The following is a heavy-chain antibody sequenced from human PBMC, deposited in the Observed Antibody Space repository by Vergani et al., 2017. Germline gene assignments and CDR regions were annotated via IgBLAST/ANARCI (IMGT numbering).Heavy chain of an antibody. Sequence: QVQLVQSGAEVKKPGASVKVSCKASGYTFTSYDINWVRQATGQGLEWMGGIIPIFGIANYAQKFQGRVTITADKSTSTAYMELSSLRSEDTAVYYCARDTADTAMVSYYYYGMDVWGQGTTVTVSS. J-gene: IGHJ6*02. V-gene: IGHV1-69*17. D-gene: IGHD5-18*01. CDR2: IIPIFGIA. CDR3: ARDTADTAMVSYYYYGMDV. CDR1: GYTFTSYD.